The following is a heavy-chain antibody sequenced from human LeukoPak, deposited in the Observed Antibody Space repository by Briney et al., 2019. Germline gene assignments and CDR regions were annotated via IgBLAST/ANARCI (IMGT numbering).Heavy chain of an antibody. CDR3: ARGSSWYMASQGIFDY. D-gene: IGHD6-13*01. J-gene: IGHJ4*02. Sequence: SQTLSLTCAISGDSVSSNSAAWNWIRQSPSRGLEWLGRTYYRSKWYNDYAVSVKSRITINPDTSKNQFSLQLNSVTPEDTAVYYCARGSSWYMASQGIFDYWGQGTLVTVSS. CDR2: TYYRSKWYN. V-gene: IGHV6-1*01. CDR1: GDSVSSNSAA.